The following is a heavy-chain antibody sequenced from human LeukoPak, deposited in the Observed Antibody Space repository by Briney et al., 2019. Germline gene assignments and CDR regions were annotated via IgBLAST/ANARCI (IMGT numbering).Heavy chain of an antibody. D-gene: IGHD3-10*01. J-gene: IGHJ6*02. CDR1: GYTLTELS. CDR2: FDPEDGET. V-gene: IGHV1-24*01. Sequence: ASVKVSCKVSGYTLTELSMHWVRRAPGKGLEWMGGFDPEDGETIYAQKFQGRVTMTEDTSTDTAYMELSSLRSEDTAVYYCATLWFGRNWHYYYYGMDVWGQGTTVTVSS. CDR3: ATLWFGRNWHYYYYGMDV.